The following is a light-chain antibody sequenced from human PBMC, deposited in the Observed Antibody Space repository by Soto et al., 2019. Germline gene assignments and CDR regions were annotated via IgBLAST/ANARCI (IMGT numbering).Light chain of an antibody. CDR1: SSDVGGYNY. Sequence: QSVLTQPASLSGSPGQSITVSCTGTSSDVGGYNYVSWYQQHPGKAPKLMIYEVSTRPSGVSNRLAGSKSGNTASLTISGLQAEDEDDYYCSSYTSSSTVVFGGGPKLTVL. CDR2: EVS. CDR3: SSYTSSSTVV. V-gene: IGLV2-14*01. J-gene: IGLJ2*01.